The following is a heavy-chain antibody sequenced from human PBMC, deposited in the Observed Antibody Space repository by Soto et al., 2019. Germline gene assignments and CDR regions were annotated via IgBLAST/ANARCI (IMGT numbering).Heavy chain of an antibody. J-gene: IGHJ4*02. V-gene: IGHV4-31*03. D-gene: IGHD2-15*01. CDR1: GGSISSGGYY. CDR3: ARGGVVVVAAGYYFDY. Sequence: QVQLQESGPGLVKPSQTLSLTCTVSGGSISSGGYYWSWIRQHPGKGLEWIGYIYYSGSTYYNPSLKSRGTISVDTSKNQFSLKLSSVTAADTAVYYCARGGVVVVAAGYYFDYWGQGTLVTVSS. CDR2: IYYSGST.